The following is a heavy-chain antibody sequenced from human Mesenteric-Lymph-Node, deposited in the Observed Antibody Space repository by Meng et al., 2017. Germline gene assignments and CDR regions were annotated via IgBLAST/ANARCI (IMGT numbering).Heavy chain of an antibody. V-gene: IGHV3-53*01. J-gene: IGHJ4*02. D-gene: IGHD1-14*01. CDR3: AREVGMNFDY. Sequence: GESLKISCAASNFTVSSNYMTWVRQAPGKGLEWVSVIYSGGNTYYADSVKGRFTISRDNSKNTLFLQMNSLRAEDTAVYYCAREVGMNFDYWGQGTLVTVSS. CDR2: IYSGGNT. CDR1: NFTVSSNY.